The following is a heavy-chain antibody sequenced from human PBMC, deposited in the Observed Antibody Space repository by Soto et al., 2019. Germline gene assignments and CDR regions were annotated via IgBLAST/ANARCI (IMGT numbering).Heavy chain of an antibody. Sequence: EVQLVETGGGLIQPGGSLRLYCAASGFTVSSNYMSWVRQAPGKGLEWVSVIYSGGSTYYADYVKGRFTISRDNSKNTLYLQINTLKADATAFYYCARWGIQLWLHYFHYWGQETMVTVSS. CDR3: ARWGIQLWLHYFHY. CDR1: GFTVSSNY. CDR2: IYSGGST. J-gene: IGHJ4*02. D-gene: IGHD5-18*01. V-gene: IGHV3-53*02.